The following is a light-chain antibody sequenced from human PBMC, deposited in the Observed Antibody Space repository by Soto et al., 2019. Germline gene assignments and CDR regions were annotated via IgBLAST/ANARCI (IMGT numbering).Light chain of an antibody. CDR2: DAS. Sequence: IVLTQSPATLSLSPGGRATLSSRASPSISTYLAWSHQKPAQAPRLLIYDASNRATGIPARFSGSGSGTDFSLTISRLEPEDFAVYYCQQRSNWPHFGQGTRLEIK. J-gene: IGKJ5*01. CDR3: QQRSNWPH. CDR1: PSISTY. V-gene: IGKV3-11*01.